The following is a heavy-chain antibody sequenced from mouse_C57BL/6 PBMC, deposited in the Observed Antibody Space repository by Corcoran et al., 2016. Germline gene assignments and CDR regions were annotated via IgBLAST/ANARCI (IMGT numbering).Heavy chain of an antibody. D-gene: IGHD1-1*01. CDR2: INPNNGGT. CDR1: GYTFTDYN. Sequence: EVQLQQSGPELVKPGASVKIPCKASGYTFTDYNMDWVKQSHGKSLEWIGDINPNNGGTIYNQKFKGKATLTVDKSSSTAYMELRSLTSEDTAVYYCAREEIYYYGSSSWFAYWGQGTLVTVSA. V-gene: IGHV1-18*01. J-gene: IGHJ3*01. CDR3: AREEIYYYGSSSWFAY.